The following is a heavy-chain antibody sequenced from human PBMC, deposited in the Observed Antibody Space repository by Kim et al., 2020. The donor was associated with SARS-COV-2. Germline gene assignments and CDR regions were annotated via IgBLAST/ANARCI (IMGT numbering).Heavy chain of an antibody. V-gene: IGHV3-48*02. CDR3: AGDNAMSNGEAMDY. CDR1: GFRFSEYS. J-gene: IGHJ4*02. Sequence: GGSLRLSCGASGFRFSEYSMNWVRQPPGGGLEWLAYISGESTVLYYADSVKGRFTLFRDNAKNSLYLQMNGLRDDDTAAYYCAGDNAMSNGEAMDYWGQGSLGAGSS. D-gene: IGHD4-4*01. CDR2: ISGESTVL.